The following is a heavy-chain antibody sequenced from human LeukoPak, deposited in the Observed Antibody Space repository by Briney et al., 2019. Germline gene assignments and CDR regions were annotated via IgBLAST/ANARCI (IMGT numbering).Heavy chain of an antibody. D-gene: IGHD6-19*01. V-gene: IGHV4-4*07. CDR1: GGSISTNP. CDR3: ARGSEQWLTYFDY. CDR2: IYTCGSP. Sequence: SETLSLTCNVSGGSISTNPWSWIPQPAGKALECIGYIYTCGSPNYNPSLRSRVTMSVDTSKNQISLKLSSVTAADRAVYYWARGSEQWLTYFDYWGLGTQVTVSS. J-gene: IGHJ4*02.